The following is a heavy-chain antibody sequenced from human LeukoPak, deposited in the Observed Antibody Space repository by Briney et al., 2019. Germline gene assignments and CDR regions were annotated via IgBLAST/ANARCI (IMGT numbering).Heavy chain of an antibody. J-gene: IGHJ4*02. Sequence: SSETLSLTCTVSGGSISSYYWSWIRQPPGKGLEWIGYIYYSGSTNYNPSLKSRVTISVDTSKNQFSLKLSSVTAADTAVYYCAGYCSSTSCFVDYWGQGTLVTVSS. V-gene: IGHV4-59*01. CDR1: GGSISSYY. CDR2: IYYSGST. D-gene: IGHD2-2*01. CDR3: AGYCSSTSCFVDY.